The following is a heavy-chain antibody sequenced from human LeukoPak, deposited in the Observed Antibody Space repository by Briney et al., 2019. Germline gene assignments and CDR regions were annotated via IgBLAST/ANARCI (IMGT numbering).Heavy chain of an antibody. CDR3: ARGPPSGYGTTWFDY. CDR1: GFTFPNYW. V-gene: IGHV3-7*01. D-gene: IGHD2/OR15-2a*01. CDR2: IKSGGSDK. Sequence: GGPLRLSCAASGFTFPNYWMGWVRQAPGKGLEWVASIKSGGSDKYYVDSVKGRFTISRDDAKNSLYLEMNNLRAEDTAVYYCARGPPSGYGTTWFDYWGQGTLVTVSS. J-gene: IGHJ4*02.